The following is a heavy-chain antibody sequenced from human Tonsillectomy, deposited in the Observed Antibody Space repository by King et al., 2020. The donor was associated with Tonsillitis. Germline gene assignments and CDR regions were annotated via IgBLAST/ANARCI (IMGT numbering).Heavy chain of an antibody. D-gene: IGHD3-9*01. Sequence: VQLVESGGGVVQPGRSLRLSCAASGFTFWSYAMHWVRQAPGKGLESVAVISFDGTNKYYADSVKGRFTISRDNSKNTLYVQVNSLRAEDTAVYYCARSILTGSYYYYGMDVWGQGTTVTVSS. J-gene: IGHJ6*02. CDR1: GFTFWSYA. CDR2: ISFDGTNK. V-gene: IGHV3-30*04. CDR3: ARSILTGSYYYYGMDV.